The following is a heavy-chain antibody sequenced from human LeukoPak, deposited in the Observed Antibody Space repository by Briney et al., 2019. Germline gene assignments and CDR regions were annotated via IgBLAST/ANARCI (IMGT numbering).Heavy chain of an antibody. CDR1: GGSFSGYY. Sequence: SETLSLTCAVYGGSFSGYYWSWIRQPPGKGLEWIGEINHSGSTNYNPSLKSRVTISVDTSKNQFSLILSSVTAADTAMYFCARLRNVVLFDYWGQGTLVTVSS. CDR3: ARLRNVVLFDY. D-gene: IGHD2-15*01. V-gene: IGHV4-34*01. J-gene: IGHJ4*02. CDR2: INHSGST.